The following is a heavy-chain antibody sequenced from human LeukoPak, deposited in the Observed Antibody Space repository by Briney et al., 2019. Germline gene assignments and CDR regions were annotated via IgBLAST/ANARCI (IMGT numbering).Heavy chain of an antibody. CDR3: ARGGRWLQFNY. CDR1: GGSVNSGTYY. J-gene: IGHJ4*02. D-gene: IGHD5-24*01. V-gene: IGHV4-61*01. CDR2: ISYSGST. Sequence: SETLSLTCTVSGGSVNSGTYYWSWIRQPPGKGLEWIGYISYSGSTNYNPSLKSRVTISVDTSKNQFSLKLSSVTAADTAVYYCARGGRWLQFNYWGQGTLVAVSS.